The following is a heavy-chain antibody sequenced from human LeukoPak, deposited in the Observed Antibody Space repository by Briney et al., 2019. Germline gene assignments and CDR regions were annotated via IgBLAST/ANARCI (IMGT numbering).Heavy chain of an antibody. CDR1: GYTFTSYD. CDR3: ARRRTYDFWSGYYRVFDY. J-gene: IGHJ4*02. V-gene: IGHV1-8*01. Sequence: GASVKVSCKASGYTFTSYDINWVRQATGQGLEWMGWMNPNSGNIGYAQKFQGRVTMTRNTSISTAYMELSSLRSEDTAVYYCARRRTYDFWSGYYRVFDYWGQGTLVTVSS. D-gene: IGHD3-3*01. CDR2: MNPNSGNI.